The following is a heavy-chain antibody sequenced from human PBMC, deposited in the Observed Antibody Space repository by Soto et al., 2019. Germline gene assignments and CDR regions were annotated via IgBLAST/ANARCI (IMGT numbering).Heavy chain of an antibody. CDR3: AKNLRQQGWVGYCDL. V-gene: IGHV3-30*18. CDR2: ISYDAINQ. CDR1: GFTFRSYG. D-gene: IGHD6-13*01. Sequence: QVQLVESGGGVVQPGRSLRLSCAASGFTFRSYGMHWVRQAPGKGLEWVAVISYDAINQYYVDSVNGRFTISRDNSKNTLYLQMNSLRVEYTAVYYCAKNLRQQGWVGYCDLWGRGTLVTVSS. J-gene: IGHJ2*01.